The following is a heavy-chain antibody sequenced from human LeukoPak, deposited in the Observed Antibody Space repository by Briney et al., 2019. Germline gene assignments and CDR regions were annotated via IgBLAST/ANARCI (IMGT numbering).Heavy chain of an antibody. V-gene: IGHV1-46*01. CDR2: INPSGGST. J-gene: IGHJ5*02. CDR1: GYAFTSYY. Sequence: GASVKVSCKASGYAFTSYYMHWVRQAPGQGLEWMGIINPSGGSTSYAQKFQGRVTMTRDTSTSTVYMELSSLRSEDTAVYYCARAPRGNWFDPWGQGTLVTVSS. CDR3: ARAPRGNWFDP.